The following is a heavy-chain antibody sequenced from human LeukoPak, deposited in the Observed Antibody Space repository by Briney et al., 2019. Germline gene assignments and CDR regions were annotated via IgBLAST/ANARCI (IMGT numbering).Heavy chain of an antibody. V-gene: IGHV5-51*01. CDR1: GYSFTSFW. CDR2: VYPGESDT. D-gene: IGHD5-18*01. Sequence: VSLKIPCKGFGYSFTSFWIGWVRQVPGKGLGWMGIVYPGESDTRYSPSFQGQVTISADKSISTAYLQWSSLKASDTAMYYCARHGVDTAMCNWFDPGGEGTLVTVPS. J-gene: IGHJ5*02. CDR3: ARHGVDTAMCNWFDP.